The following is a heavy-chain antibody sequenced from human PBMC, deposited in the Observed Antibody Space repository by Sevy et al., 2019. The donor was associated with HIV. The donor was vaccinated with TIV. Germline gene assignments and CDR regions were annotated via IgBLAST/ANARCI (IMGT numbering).Heavy chain of an antibody. D-gene: IGHD3-22*01. Sequence: GGSLRLSCAASGVTFSNYAMNWVRQAPGKGLEWVSTITGSGGTTCYADSVKGRFTISRDNSKNTLYLQINSLRAEDTAVYYCAKWGTLIVVVTPSWYFDLWGRGTLVTVSS. CDR2: ITGSGGTT. CDR3: AKWGTLIVVVTPSWYFDL. V-gene: IGHV3-23*01. CDR1: GVTFSNYA. J-gene: IGHJ2*01.